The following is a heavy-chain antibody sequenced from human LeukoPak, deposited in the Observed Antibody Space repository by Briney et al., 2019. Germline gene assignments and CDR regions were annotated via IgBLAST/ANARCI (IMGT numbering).Heavy chain of an antibody. Sequence: GGSLRLSCAASGFTVSSNYMSWVRQAPGKGLEWVSVIYSGGSTYYADSVKGRFTISRDNAKNSLYLQMNSLRAEDTAVYYCARDPENGGGKGEYYFDYWGQGTLVTVSS. J-gene: IGHJ4*02. D-gene: IGHD4-23*01. CDR1: GFTVSSNY. V-gene: IGHV3-53*01. CDR2: IYSGGST. CDR3: ARDPENGGGKGEYYFDY.